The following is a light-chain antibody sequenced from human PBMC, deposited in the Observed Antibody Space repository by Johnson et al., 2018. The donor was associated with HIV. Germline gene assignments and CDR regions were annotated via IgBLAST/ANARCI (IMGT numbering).Light chain of an antibody. CDR2: ENN. V-gene: IGLV1-51*02. CDR3: GTWDSSLILYV. Sequence: QSVLTQPPSVSAAPGQKVTISCSGSSSNIGNNYVSWYQQLPGTAPKVLIYENNKRPSGIPDRFSGSKSGTSATLGITGLQTGDEADYYCGTWDSSLILYVLRNGNKVAFL. CDR1: SSNIGNNY. J-gene: IGLJ1*01.